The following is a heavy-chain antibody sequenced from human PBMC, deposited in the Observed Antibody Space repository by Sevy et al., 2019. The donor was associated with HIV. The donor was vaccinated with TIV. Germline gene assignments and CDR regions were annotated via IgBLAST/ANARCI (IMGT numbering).Heavy chain of an antibody. V-gene: IGHV3-23*01. CDR3: AKDTSCWYDALDQ. J-gene: IGHJ4*02. CDR1: GFTFGYFA. D-gene: IGHD6-19*01. CDR2: ISPNGATS. Sequence: GGSLRLSCEVSGFTFGYFAMSWVRQAPGKGLEWVSGISPNGATSHYAASVRGRFTISRDNSKNRMYLQMSSLRAEDTAQYYCAKDTSCWYDALDQWGQGTLVTVSS.